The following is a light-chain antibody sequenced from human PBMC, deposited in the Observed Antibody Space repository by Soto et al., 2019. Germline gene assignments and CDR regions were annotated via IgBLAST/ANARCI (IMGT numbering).Light chain of an antibody. Sequence: ASQFTQSPSSLSASVGDRVTITCRASQGISSALAWYQQQPGKAPKLLIYDASSLESGVPSRFSGSGSGTDFTLTISILQPEDFATYYCQQFNSYPHFFGGGTKVEIK. CDR2: DAS. CDR1: QGISSA. J-gene: IGKJ4*01. CDR3: QQFNSYPHF. V-gene: IGKV1-13*02.